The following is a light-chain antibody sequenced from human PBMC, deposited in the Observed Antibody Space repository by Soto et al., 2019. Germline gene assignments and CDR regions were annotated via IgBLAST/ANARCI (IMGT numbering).Light chain of an antibody. CDR1: SSNIGAGYD. Sequence: QSVLTQPHSVSGAPGQRVTISCTGSSSNIGAGYDVHWYQQLLGTAPKLLIYGNSNRPSGVPDRFSGSKSGTSASLAITGLQAEDEADYYCQSYDSSLSGSYVFGTGTKLTVL. CDR2: GNS. CDR3: QSYDSSLSGSYV. J-gene: IGLJ1*01. V-gene: IGLV1-40*01.